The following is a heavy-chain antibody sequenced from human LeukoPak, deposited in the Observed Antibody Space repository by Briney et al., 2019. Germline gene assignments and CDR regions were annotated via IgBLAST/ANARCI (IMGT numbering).Heavy chain of an antibody. CDR2: ISYDGSNK. J-gene: IGHJ6*03. D-gene: IGHD2-2*01. CDR3: AKDRLPLGYCSSTSCSMPYYYYYMDV. Sequence: GGSLRLSCAASGFTFSSYAMHWVRQAPGKGLEWVAVISYDGSNKYYADSVKGRFTISRDNSKNTLYLQVNSLRAEDTAVYYCAKDRLPLGYCSSTSCSMPYYYYYMDVWGKGTTVTVSS. V-gene: IGHV3-30-3*01. CDR1: GFTFSSYA.